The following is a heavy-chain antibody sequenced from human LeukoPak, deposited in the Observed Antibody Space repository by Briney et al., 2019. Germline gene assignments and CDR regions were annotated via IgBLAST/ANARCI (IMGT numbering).Heavy chain of an antibody. Sequence: GGSLRLSCAASGFTFDDYGMSWVRQAPGKGLEWVSGINWNGGSTGYADSVKGRFTISRDNAKNSLYLQMNSLRAEDTAVYYCARRRSYGGNSLGDCWGQGTLVTVSS. V-gene: IGHV3-20*04. CDR1: GFTFDDYG. CDR3: ARRRSYGGNSLGDC. D-gene: IGHD4-23*01. J-gene: IGHJ4*02. CDR2: INWNGGST.